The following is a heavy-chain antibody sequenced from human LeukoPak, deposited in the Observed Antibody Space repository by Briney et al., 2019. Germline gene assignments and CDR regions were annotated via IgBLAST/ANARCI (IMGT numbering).Heavy chain of an antibody. J-gene: IGHJ4*02. Sequence: ASVKVSCKVSGYTLTELSMHWVRQAPGKGLEWMGGFDPEDGETIYAQKFQGRVTMTEDTSTDTAYMELSSLRSEDTAVYYCATASPIAARPYFDYWGQGTLVTVSS. CDR2: FDPEDGET. CDR3: ATASPIAARPYFDY. CDR1: GYTLTELS. V-gene: IGHV1-24*01. D-gene: IGHD6-6*01.